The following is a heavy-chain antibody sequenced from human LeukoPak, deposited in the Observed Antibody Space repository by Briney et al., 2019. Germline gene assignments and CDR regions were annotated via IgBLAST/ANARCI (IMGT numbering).Heavy chain of an antibody. J-gene: IGHJ5*02. CDR1: GFTFSDYT. CDR3: ARGPPLFDP. Sequence: GGSLRLSCVASGFTFSDYTMNWVRQAPGKGLEWISYIDISSSSTYYADSVKGRFTISRDNAKNSLYLQMSSLRAEDTALYYCARGPPLFDPWGQGSLVTVSS. V-gene: IGHV3-48*04. CDR2: IDISSSST.